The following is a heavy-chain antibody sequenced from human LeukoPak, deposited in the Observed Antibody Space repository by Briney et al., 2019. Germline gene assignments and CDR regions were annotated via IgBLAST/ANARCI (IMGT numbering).Heavy chain of an antibody. V-gene: IGHV3-33*01. D-gene: IGHD4/OR15-4a*01. CDR3: ARDYGATGGDY. CDR1: GFTFSSYG. J-gene: IGHJ4*02. CDR2: IWYDGSNK. Sequence: PGRSLRLSCAASGFTFSSYGMHWVRQAPGKGLEWVAVIWYDGSNKYYADSVKGRFTISRDNSKNTLYLQMNRLRAEDTAVYYCARDYGATGGDYWGQGTLVTVSS.